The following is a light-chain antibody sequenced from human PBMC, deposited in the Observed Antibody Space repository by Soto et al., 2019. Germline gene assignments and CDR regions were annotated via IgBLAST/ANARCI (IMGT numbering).Light chain of an antibody. CDR1: RSVLYSSNKKNS. Sequence: DIVMTQSPDSLAVSLGERATNNCKSSRSVLYSSNKKNSVAWYQQKPGQPPKLLIYWASTRESGVPDRFSGSGSGTDFTLTISSLQAEDVAVYYCQQYYSTPFTFGPGTNVDIK. CDR3: QQYYSTPFT. CDR2: WAS. V-gene: IGKV4-1*01. J-gene: IGKJ3*01.